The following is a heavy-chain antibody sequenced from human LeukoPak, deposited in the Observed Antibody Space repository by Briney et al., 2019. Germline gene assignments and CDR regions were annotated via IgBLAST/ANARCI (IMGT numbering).Heavy chain of an antibody. V-gene: IGHV4-59*01. CDR2: IYYSGST. CDR1: GGSISSYY. J-gene: IGHJ2*01. Sequence: PSETLSLTCTVSGGSISSYYWSWIRQPPGKGLEWIGYIYYSGSTNYNPSLKSRVTISVDTSKNQFSLKLSSVTAADTAVYYCARVVGYYDRGLWYFDLWGRGTLVTVSS. D-gene: IGHD3-22*01. CDR3: ARVVGYYDRGLWYFDL.